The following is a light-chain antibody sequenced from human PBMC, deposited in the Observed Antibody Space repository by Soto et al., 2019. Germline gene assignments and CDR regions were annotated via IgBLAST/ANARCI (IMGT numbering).Light chain of an antibody. J-gene: IGKJ5*01. Sequence: DIQMTQSPSTLSASVGDRVTITCRASQSISSWLPWYQQKPGKAPKLLIYKASSLESGVPSRFSGSGSGTDFPLTIRSLQHDDFATYCCQQYNSYLITFGQGTRLEIK. CDR2: KAS. V-gene: IGKV1-5*03. CDR3: QQYNSYLIT. CDR1: QSISSW.